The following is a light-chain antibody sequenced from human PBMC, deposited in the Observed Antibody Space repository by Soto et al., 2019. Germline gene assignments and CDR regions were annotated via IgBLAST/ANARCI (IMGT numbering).Light chain of an antibody. Sequence: DVVMTQSPLSLPVTLGQPASISCRSSQSLVYSDGNTYLNWFQQRPGQSPRRLIYKVSNRDSGVPDRFSGSGSGTDFTLKISRVEAEDVGVYYCMQGPHWLITFGQGTRLEIK. J-gene: IGKJ5*01. CDR2: KVS. CDR1: QSLVYSDGNTY. V-gene: IGKV2-30*01. CDR3: MQGPHWLIT.